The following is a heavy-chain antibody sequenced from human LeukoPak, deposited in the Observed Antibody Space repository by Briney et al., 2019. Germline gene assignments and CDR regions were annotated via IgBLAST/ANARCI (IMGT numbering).Heavy chain of an antibody. V-gene: IGHV3-30*02. CDR3: AKSACSSTSCYFDY. J-gene: IGHJ4*02. CDR2: IRYDGSNK. D-gene: IGHD2-2*01. CDR1: GFTFSSYG. Sequence: PGGSLRLSCAASGFTFSSYGMHWVRQAPGNGLEWVAFIRYDGSNKYYADSVKGRFTISRDNSKNTLYLQMNSLRAEDTAVYYCAKSACSSTSCYFDYWSQGTLVTVSS.